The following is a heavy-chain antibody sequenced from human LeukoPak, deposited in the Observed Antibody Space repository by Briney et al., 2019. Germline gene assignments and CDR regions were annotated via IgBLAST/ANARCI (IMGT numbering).Heavy chain of an antibody. Sequence: KTGGSLRLSCAASGFTFSSYSMNWVRQAPGKGLEWVSSISSSSSYIYYADSVKSRFTISRDNSKNALYLQMNSLRAEDTAVYYCARGGSGTLYYYYGMDVWGQGTTVTVSS. CDR2: ISSSSSYI. CDR3: ARGGSGTLYYYYGMDV. J-gene: IGHJ6*02. V-gene: IGHV3-21*01. CDR1: GFTFSSYS. D-gene: IGHD1-1*01.